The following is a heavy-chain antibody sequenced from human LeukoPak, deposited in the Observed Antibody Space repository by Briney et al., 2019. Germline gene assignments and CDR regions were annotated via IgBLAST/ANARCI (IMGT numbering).Heavy chain of an antibody. Sequence: SETLSLTCTVSGGSISSSNFYWGWIRQPPGKGLEWIGSIYYSGSTYYNPSLKSRVTISVDTSKNQFSLKLSSVTAADTAVYYCAREGQLWYDFDYWGQGTLVTVSS. CDR1: GGSISSSNFY. V-gene: IGHV4-39*07. J-gene: IGHJ4*02. D-gene: IGHD5-18*01. CDR3: AREGQLWYDFDY. CDR2: IYYSGST.